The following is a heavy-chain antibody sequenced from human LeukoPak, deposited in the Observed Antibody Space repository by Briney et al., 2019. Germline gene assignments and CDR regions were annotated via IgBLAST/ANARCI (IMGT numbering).Heavy chain of an antibody. J-gene: IGHJ4*02. CDR1: GFTVSSNS. D-gene: IGHD3-10*01. Sequence: GGSLRLSCTVSGFTVSSNSMSWVRQAPGKGLEWVSAISGSGGSTYYADSVKGRFTISRDNSKNTLYLQMNSLRAEDTAVYYCVGGSGSRRWVDYWGQGTLVTVSS. CDR2: ISGSGGST. CDR3: VGGSGSRRWVDY. V-gene: IGHV3-23*01.